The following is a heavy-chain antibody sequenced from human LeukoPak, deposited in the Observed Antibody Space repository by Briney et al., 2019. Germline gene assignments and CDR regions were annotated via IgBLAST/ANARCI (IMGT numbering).Heavy chain of an antibody. CDR1: GYSFTTYW. V-gene: IGHV5-51*01. Sequence: GESLQISYKGSGYSFTTYWIGWVRQMPGKGLEWMGIIYAADSDARYSPSFQGQVTISADKSINTAYLQWSSLKASDTAMYYCARRLNDGFDIWGQGTMVTVSS. D-gene: IGHD3-16*01. J-gene: IGHJ3*02. CDR3: ARRLNDGFDI. CDR2: IYAADSDA.